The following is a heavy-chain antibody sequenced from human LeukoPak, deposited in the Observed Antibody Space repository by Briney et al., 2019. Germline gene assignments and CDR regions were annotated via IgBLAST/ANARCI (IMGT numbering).Heavy chain of an antibody. CDR3: ARGLGSSWYGPRDY. CDR2: ISWNGSFT. V-gene: IGHV3-20*04. CDR1: GFTVDLYG. J-gene: IGHJ4*02. Sequence: GGSLRLSCRTSGFTVDLYGMSWVRQAPGKGLEWVSGISWNGSFTGYADSVKGRFTISRDNAKNSVFLQMNSLRADDTAIYYCARGLGSSWYGPRDYWGQGTLVTVSS. D-gene: IGHD6-13*01.